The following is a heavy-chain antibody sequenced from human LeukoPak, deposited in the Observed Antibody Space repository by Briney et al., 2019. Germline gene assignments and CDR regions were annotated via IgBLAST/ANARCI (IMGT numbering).Heavy chain of an antibody. Sequence: SETLSLTCTVSGGSISGYYWTWMRQPPGKGLEWIGNIHNSGNTNYNPSLKSRVTISLDTSKDQFSLKLSSVTAADTAVYYCARDRHYYDSSGYYTVIGGDYWGQGTLVTVSS. D-gene: IGHD3-22*01. V-gene: IGHV4-4*09. CDR1: GGSISGYY. J-gene: IGHJ4*02. CDR3: ARDRHYYDSSGYYTVIGGDY. CDR2: IHNSGNT.